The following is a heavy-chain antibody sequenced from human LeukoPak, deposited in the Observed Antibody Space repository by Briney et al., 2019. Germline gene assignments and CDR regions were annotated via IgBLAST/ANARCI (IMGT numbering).Heavy chain of an antibody. CDR2: INHSGST. Sequence: SETLSLTCAVYGGSFSGYYWSWIRQPPGKGLEWIGEINHSGSTNYNPSLKSRVTISVDTSKNQFSLKLSSVTAADTAVYYCARRHSRGWLQRTGYFDYWGQGTLVTVSS. CDR3: ARRHSRGWLQRTGYFDY. J-gene: IGHJ4*02. CDR1: GGSFSGYY. D-gene: IGHD5-24*01. V-gene: IGHV4-34*01.